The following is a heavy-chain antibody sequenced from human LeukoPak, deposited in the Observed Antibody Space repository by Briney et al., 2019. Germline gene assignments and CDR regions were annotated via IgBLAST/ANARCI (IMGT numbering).Heavy chain of an antibody. V-gene: IGHV4-59*08. J-gene: IGHJ3*02. CDR3: ARQPGGAAAFDI. D-gene: IGHD6-13*01. Sequence: SETLSLTCTVSGGSINNYYWSWIRQPPGKGLEWIGYIYYTGGETNYNPSLKSRLTISVDTSKNQVSLMLTSVTAADTAVYYCARQPGGAAAFDIWAQGTMVTVSS. CDR1: GGSINNYY. CDR2: IYYTGGET.